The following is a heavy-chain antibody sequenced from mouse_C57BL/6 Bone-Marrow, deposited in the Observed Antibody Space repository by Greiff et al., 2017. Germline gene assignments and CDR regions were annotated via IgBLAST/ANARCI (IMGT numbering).Heavy chain of an antibody. CDR2: IDPSDSYT. CDR1: GYTFTSYG. D-gene: IGHD2-5*01. CDR3: AIYYSNYFYAMDY. J-gene: IGHJ4*01. Sequence: HVQLQQPGAELVMPGASVKLSCKASGYTFTSYGMHWVQQRPGQGLEWIGEIDPSDSYTYYNQKLKGKSTLTVDKSSSTAYMQLSSLTSEDSAVYYCAIYYSNYFYAMDYWGQGTSVTVSS. V-gene: IGHV1-69*01.